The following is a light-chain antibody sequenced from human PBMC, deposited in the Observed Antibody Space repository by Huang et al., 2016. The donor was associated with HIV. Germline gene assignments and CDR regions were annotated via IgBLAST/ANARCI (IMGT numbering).Light chain of an antibody. J-gene: IGKJ2*01. Sequence: EIVLTQSPDFQSVTPKEKITIICRASQNIGNSLHWYQQKPDQSPQLLIKYASQTISGVPSRFSGSGSGTDFTLTINTPEAGDAATYYCHQSSSLPYTFGQGTKLEIK. CDR1: QNIGNS. V-gene: IGKV6-21*02. CDR2: YAS. CDR3: HQSSSLPYT.